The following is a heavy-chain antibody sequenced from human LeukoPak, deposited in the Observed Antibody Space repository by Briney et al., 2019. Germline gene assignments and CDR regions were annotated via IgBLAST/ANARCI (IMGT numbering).Heavy chain of an antibody. V-gene: IGHV1-46*01. J-gene: IGHJ4*02. D-gene: IGHD5-12*01. CDR2: INPSGGST. CDR3: ARVVYIVATLDY. Sequence: GASVKVSCKASGYTFTSYYMHWVRQAPGQGLEWMGIINPSGGSTDYAQKFQGRVTMTRDTSTSTVYMELSSLRSEDTAVYYCARVVYIVATLDYWGQGTLVTVSS. CDR1: GYTFTSYY.